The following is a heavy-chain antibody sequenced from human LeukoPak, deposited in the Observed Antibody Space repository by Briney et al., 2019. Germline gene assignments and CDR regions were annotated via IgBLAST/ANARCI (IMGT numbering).Heavy chain of an antibody. CDR2: INPNSGGT. CDR1: GYTFTGYY. V-gene: IGHV1-2*04. Sequence: GASVKVSCKASGYTFTGYYMHWVRQAPGQGLEWMGWINPNSGGTNYAQKFQGWVTMTRDTSISTAYMELSRLRSDDTAVYYCARAPALIGFSSSDFDYWGQGTLVTVSS. CDR3: ARAPALIGFSSSDFDY. D-gene: IGHD6-13*01. J-gene: IGHJ4*02.